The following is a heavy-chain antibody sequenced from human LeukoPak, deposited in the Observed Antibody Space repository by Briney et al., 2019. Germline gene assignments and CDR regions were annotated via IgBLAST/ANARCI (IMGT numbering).Heavy chain of an antibody. V-gene: IGHV4-34*01. CDR1: GGSFSGYY. CDR2: INHSGST. Sequence: PSETLPLTCAVYGGSFSGYYWSWIRQPPGKGLEWIGEINHSGSTNYNPSLKSRVTISVDTSKNQFSLRLTSVTAADTAVYYCARRQYCNSRSCYQEFDSWGQGTLVTVSS. J-gene: IGHJ5*01. CDR3: ARRQYCNSRSCYQEFDS. D-gene: IGHD2/OR15-2a*01.